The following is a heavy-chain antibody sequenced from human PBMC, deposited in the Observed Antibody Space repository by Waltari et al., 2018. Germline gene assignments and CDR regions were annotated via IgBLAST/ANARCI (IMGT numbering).Heavy chain of an antibody. CDR2: IYNSGST. D-gene: IGHD4-17*01. Sequence: QVQLHASGPPLVKPSQTLPLTSPVSGGSTSSRDYYWRWTRPTPGKGLEWIGYIYNSGSTYYNPALKSRVTITVDREKKQLSLKIRNINAADTAGNYCARSSTVTPFDYFDYWGQGTLVTVSS. CDR1: GGSTSSRDYY. J-gene: IGHJ4*02. CDR3: ARSSTVTPFDYFDY. V-gene: IGHV4-30-4*01.